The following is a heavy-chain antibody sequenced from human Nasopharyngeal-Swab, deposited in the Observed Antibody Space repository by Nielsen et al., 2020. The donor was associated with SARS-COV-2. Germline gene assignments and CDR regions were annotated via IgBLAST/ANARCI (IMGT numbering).Heavy chain of an antibody. CDR1: GGPTSSSSYY. V-gene: IGHV4-39*02. D-gene: IGHD6-19*01. Sequence: SDTLSLTCPAPGGPTSSSSYYWGWIRQPPGKGLEWIGSIYYRGSTYYNPSLKSRVTISVDTSKNQFSLKLSSVTAADTAVYYCARERLAVAGSFDYWGQGTLVTVSS. CDR2: IYYRGST. J-gene: IGHJ4*02. CDR3: ARERLAVAGSFDY.